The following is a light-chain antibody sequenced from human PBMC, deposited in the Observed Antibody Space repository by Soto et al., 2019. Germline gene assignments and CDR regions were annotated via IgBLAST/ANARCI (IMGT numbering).Light chain of an antibody. CDR3: QQYNNWPRT. V-gene: IGKV3-15*01. CDR2: GAS. Sequence: EIVMTQSPATLSVSPGERATLSCRASQSVSNSLAWYQQKPGQAPRLLIYGASTRATGIPARFSGSGSGTEFTLTISSLQSEDFALYYCQQYNNWPRTFGQGTKVEIK. J-gene: IGKJ1*01. CDR1: QSVSNS.